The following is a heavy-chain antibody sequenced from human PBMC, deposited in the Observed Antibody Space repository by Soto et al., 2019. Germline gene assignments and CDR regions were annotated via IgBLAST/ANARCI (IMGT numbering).Heavy chain of an antibody. Sequence: EVQLVETGGGLIQPGGSLRLSCAASGFTVSSSYMNWVRQAPGKGLEWVSIIYSGGGTYYVDSVKGRFTICRDNSKNTLYLQMNSLRAEDTAVYYCVRSSGGSYHSHAFDIWGQGTMVTVSS. CDR1: GFTVSSSY. D-gene: IGHD3-16*02. CDR2: IYSGGGT. CDR3: VRSSGGSYHSHAFDI. V-gene: IGHV3-53*02. J-gene: IGHJ3*02.